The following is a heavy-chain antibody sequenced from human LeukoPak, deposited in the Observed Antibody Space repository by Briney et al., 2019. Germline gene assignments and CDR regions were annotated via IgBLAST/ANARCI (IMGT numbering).Heavy chain of an antibody. CDR3: ARLRAGYDY. CDR2: INPNSGNT. CDR1: GYTFTSYD. D-gene: IGHD2-15*01. V-gene: IGHV1-8*01. J-gene: IGHJ4*02. Sequence: ASVKVSCKASGYTFTSYDINWVRQATGQGLGWMGWINPNSGNTGYAQKFRGRVTMTRDTSTSTVYMELSSLRSEDTAVYYCARLRAGYDYWGQGTLVTVSS.